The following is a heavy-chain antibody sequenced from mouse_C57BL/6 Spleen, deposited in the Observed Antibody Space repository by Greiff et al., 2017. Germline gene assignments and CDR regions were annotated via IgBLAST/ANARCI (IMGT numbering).Heavy chain of an antibody. CDR3: ARSEGYGSRGYYFDY. CDR1: GYTFTSYW. D-gene: IGHD1-1*01. J-gene: IGHJ2*01. V-gene: IGHV1-64*01. Sequence: QVQLQQPGAELVKPGASVKLSCKASGYTFTSYWMHWVKQRPGQGLEWIGMIHPNSGSTNYNEKFKSKATLTVDKSSSTAYMQLSSLTSEDSAVYYCARSEGYGSRGYYFDYWGQGTTRTVSS. CDR2: IHPNSGST.